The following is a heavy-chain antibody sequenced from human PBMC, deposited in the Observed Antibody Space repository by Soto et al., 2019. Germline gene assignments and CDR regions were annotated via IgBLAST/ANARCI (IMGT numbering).Heavy chain of an antibody. Sequence: ASVKVSCKASGGTFSSYAISWVRQAPGQGLEWMGGIIPIFGTANYAQKFQGRVTITADESTSTAYMELSSLRSEDTAVYYCARDKSQVDTAMAHWGQGTLVTVS. CDR3: ARDKSQVDTAMAH. CDR1: GGTFSSYA. D-gene: IGHD5-18*01. CDR2: IIPIFGTA. V-gene: IGHV1-69*13. J-gene: IGHJ4*02.